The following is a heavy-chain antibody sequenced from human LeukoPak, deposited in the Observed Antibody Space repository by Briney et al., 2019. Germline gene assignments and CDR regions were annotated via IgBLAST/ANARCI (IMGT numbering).Heavy chain of an antibody. V-gene: IGHV3-53*01. J-gene: IGHJ4*02. CDR1: APTVRSNY. Sequence: GRSLRFSRATTAPTVRSNYITWVGQAPGKGLEWVSFIYTDGRTYSSDSVKGRFTISRDNSKNTLYLHMNGLRAEGTALYYCARDRYDDSGYYEYWGQGTLVTVSS. CDR3: ARDRYDDSGYYEY. CDR2: IYTDGRT. D-gene: IGHD3-22*01.